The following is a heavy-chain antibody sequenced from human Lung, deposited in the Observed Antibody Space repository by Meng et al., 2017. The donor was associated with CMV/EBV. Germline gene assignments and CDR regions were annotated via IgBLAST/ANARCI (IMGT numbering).Heavy chain of an antibody. D-gene: IGHD7-27*01. J-gene: IGHJ4*02. Sequence: QGQLVQSGAEVKKPGASVKISCKASGYTFTNYAITWVRQAPGQGLEWMGWISAYNGNTNYAQKLQGRVTMTTDTSTSTAYMELRSLRSDDTAVYYCASVASLGYFDYWGQGTLVTVSS. CDR3: ASVASLGYFDY. CDR2: ISAYNGNT. CDR1: GYTFTNYA. V-gene: IGHV1-18*01.